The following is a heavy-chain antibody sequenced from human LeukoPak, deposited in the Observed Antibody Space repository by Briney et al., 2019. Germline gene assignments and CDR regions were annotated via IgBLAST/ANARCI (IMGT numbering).Heavy chain of an antibody. D-gene: IGHD5-18*01. CDR1: GGSISSYY. J-gene: IGHJ6*03. CDR2: FYYSGTT. Sequence: PSETLSLTCTVSGGSISSYYWSWIRQPPGKGLEWIGYFYYSGTTNYNPSLKSRVTISVDTSKNQFSLKLSSVTAADTAVYYCARASGYSYGYYYYYYMDVWGKGITVTVSS. V-gene: IGHV4-59*01. CDR3: ARASGYSYGYYYYYYMDV.